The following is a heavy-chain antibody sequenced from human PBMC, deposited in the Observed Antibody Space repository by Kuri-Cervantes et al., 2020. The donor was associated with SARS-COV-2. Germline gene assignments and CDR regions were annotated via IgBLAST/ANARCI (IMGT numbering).Heavy chain of an antibody. CDR1: GFAFSNYG. V-gene: IGHV3-30*03. CDR3: ASRTVTTGYYYGMDV. J-gene: IGHJ6*02. D-gene: IGHD4-11*01. CDR2: ISYEATNK. Sequence: GGSLRLSCAASGFAFSNYGMHWVRQAPGKGPEWVAVISYEATNKYYAASVKGRFTISRDNSKNTLYLQMNSLRAEDTAVYYCASRTVTTGYYYGMDVWGQGTTVTVSS.